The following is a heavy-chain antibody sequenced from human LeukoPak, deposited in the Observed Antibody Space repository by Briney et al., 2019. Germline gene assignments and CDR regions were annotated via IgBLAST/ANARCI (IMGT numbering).Heavy chain of an antibody. J-gene: IGHJ4*02. Sequence: SETLSLTCTVSGGSVSSGGYYWSWIRQPPGKGLEWIGYIYYSGSTNYNPSLKSRVTISVDTSKNQFSLKLSSVTAADTAVYYCARDIMVRGVWSDYWGQGTLVTVSS. CDR1: GGSVSSGGYY. CDR2: IYYSGST. V-gene: IGHV4-61*08. CDR3: ARDIMVRGVWSDY. D-gene: IGHD3-10*01.